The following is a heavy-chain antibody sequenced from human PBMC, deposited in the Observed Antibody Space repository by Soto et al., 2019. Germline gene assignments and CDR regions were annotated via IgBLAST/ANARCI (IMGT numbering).Heavy chain of an antibody. J-gene: IGHJ3*02. CDR1: GGSVRSSGYY. CDR3: ASQGAIIVGANDAFDI. CDR2: LYSSGKT. D-gene: IGHD1-26*01. V-gene: IGHV4-39*07. Sequence: SETLSLTCTVSGGSVRSSGYYWAWIRQPPGKGLEWIGSLYSSGKTYRNPSLKSRVTMSDDTSKNQLSLRLSSVTAADTAVYYCASQGAIIVGANDAFDIWGQGTMVT.